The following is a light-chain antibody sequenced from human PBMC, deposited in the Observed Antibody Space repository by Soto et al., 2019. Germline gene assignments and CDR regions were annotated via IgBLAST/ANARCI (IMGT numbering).Light chain of an antibody. CDR3: QQYNTYPWT. V-gene: IGKV1-5*01. J-gene: IGKJ1*01. Sequence: DIQMTQSPSTASASVGDRVTITCRPGQTIPGGLAWYQLNPGKAPQLLIYDASSLQSRVPSRFSGSGSETEFTLSIRSLQPDDFATYYCQQYNTYPWTFGQGTKVDI. CDR1: QTIPGG. CDR2: DAS.